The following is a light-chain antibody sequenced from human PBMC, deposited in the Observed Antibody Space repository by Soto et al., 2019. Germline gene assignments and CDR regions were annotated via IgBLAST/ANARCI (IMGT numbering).Light chain of an antibody. J-gene: IGLJ3*02. CDR3: AAWDDSLDAWL. V-gene: IGLV1-44*01. CDR1: ASNIGSQP. Sequence: QSVLTQPPSASGTPGQGVTLSCSGSASNIGSQPASWYQHLPGTAPKLLISRNTERPSGVPDRFSGSKSGTSAALAISGLQSEDEGDYYCAAWDDSLDAWLFGGGTKVTVL. CDR2: RNT.